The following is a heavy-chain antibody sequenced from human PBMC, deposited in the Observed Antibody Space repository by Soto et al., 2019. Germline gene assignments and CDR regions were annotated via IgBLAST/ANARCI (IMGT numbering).Heavy chain of an antibody. D-gene: IGHD2-2*02. CDR2: ISYDGSNK. Sequence: QVQLVESGGGVVQPGRSLRLSCAASGFTFSSYAMHWVRQAPGKGLEWVAVISYDGSNKYYADSVKGRFTISRDNSKNTLYLQMNSLRAEDTAVYYCARDHTVRKRAGDYRGQGTLVTVSS. CDR1: GFTFSSYA. CDR3: ARDHTVRKRAGDY. V-gene: IGHV3-30-3*01. J-gene: IGHJ4*02.